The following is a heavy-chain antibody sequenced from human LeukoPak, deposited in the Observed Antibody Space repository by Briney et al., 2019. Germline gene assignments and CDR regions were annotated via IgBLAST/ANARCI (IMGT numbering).Heavy chain of an antibody. D-gene: IGHD3-3*01. J-gene: IGHJ5*02. V-gene: IGHV4-61*02. Sequence: PSETLSLTCTVSGGSISSGGYYWSRIRQPAGKGLEWIGRIYTSGSTNYNPSLRSRVTISVDTSKNQFSLKLSSVTAADTAVYYCARGSITISTNWFDPWGQGTLVTVSS. CDR3: ARGSITISTNWFDP. CDR1: GGSISSGGYY. CDR2: IYTSGST.